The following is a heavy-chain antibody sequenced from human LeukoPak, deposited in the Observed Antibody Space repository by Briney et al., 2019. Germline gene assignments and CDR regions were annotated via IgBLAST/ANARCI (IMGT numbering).Heavy chain of an antibody. CDR1: GFTFTTYS. CDR2: ISSSSGYI. Sequence: GGSLRLSCAASGFTFTTYSMNWVRQAPGKGLEWVSSISSSSGYIYYADSVKGRFTISRDNSKNTLYLQMNSLRAEDTAVYYCARDGWSQYQLLLHFDYWGQGTLVTVSS. CDR3: ARDGWSQYQLLLHFDY. D-gene: IGHD2-2*01. J-gene: IGHJ4*02. V-gene: IGHV3-21*01.